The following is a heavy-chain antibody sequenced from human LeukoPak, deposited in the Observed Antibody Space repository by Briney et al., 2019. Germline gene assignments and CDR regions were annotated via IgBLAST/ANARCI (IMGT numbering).Heavy chain of an antibody. J-gene: IGHJ4*02. D-gene: IGHD6-19*01. CDR2: IYYSGST. V-gene: IGHV4-59*01. CDR3: ARVKAVAGTGKAYYFDY. Sequence: SETLSLTCTVSGGSISSYYWSWIRQPPGKGLEWIGYIYYSGSTNYNPSLESRVTISVDTSKNQFSLKLSSVTAADTAVYYCARVKAVAGTGKAYYFDYWGQGTLVTVSS. CDR1: GGSISSYY.